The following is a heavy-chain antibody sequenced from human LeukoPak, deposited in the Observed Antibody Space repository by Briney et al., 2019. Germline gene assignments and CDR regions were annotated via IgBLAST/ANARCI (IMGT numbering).Heavy chain of an antibody. D-gene: IGHD2-2*01. V-gene: IGHV3-74*01. Sequence: GGSLRLSCAASGFTFSSYWMHWVRQAPGKGLVWVSHINADGSTTTYADSVKGRFTISRDNAKNTLYLEMNSLRAEDTAVYYCARGGYCSVTSCYLFDPWGQGTLVTVSS. CDR2: INADGSTT. CDR3: ARGGYCSVTSCYLFDP. CDR1: GFTFSSYW. J-gene: IGHJ5*02.